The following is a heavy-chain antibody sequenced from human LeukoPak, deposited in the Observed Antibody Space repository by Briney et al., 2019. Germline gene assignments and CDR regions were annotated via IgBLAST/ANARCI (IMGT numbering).Heavy chain of an antibody. CDR2: IKQDGSEK. J-gene: IGHJ6*02. Sequence: GGSQRLSCAASGFTFSSYSMNWVRQAPGKGLEWVANIKQDGSEKYYVDSVKGRFTISRDNAKNSLYLQMNSLRAEDTAVYYCARVRNYYYYYYGMDVWGQGTTVTVSS. D-gene: IGHD1-7*01. CDR1: GFTFSSYS. V-gene: IGHV3-7*01. CDR3: ARVRNYYYYYYGMDV.